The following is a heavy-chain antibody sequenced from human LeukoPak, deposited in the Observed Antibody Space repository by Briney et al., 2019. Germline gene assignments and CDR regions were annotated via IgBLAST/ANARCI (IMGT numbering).Heavy chain of an antibody. CDR2: INHSGST. V-gene: IGHV4-34*01. D-gene: IGHD4-23*01. CDR1: GGSFSGYY. CDR3: ARGGDYGGPLGFDY. J-gene: IGHJ4*02. Sequence: PSETLSLTCAVYGGSFSGYYWSWIRQPPGKGLEWIGEINHSGSTNYNPSLKSRVTTSVDTSKNQFSLKLSSVTAADTAVYYCARGGDYGGPLGFDYWGQGTLVTVSS.